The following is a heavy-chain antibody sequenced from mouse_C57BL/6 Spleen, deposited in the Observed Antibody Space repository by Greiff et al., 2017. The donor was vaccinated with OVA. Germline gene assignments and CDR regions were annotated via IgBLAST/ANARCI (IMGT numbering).Heavy chain of an antibody. Sequence: QVQLQQPGAELVKPGASVKMSCKASGYTFTSYWITWVKQRPGQGLEWIGDIYPGSGSTNYNEKFKSKATLTVDTSSSTAYMQLSSLTSEDSAVYYCAKYYGSSYHYWYFDVWGTGTTVTVSS. CDR3: AKYYGSSYHYWYFDV. V-gene: IGHV1-55*01. J-gene: IGHJ1*03. D-gene: IGHD1-1*01. CDR2: IYPGSGST. CDR1: GYTFTSYW.